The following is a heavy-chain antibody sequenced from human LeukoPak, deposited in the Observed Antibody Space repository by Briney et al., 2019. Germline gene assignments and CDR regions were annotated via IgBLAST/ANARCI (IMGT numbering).Heavy chain of an antibody. CDR2: IYYSGST. V-gene: IGHV4-59*08. CDR1: GGSISSYY. Sequence: SVTLSLTRTVSGGSISSYYWSWVRQPPGKGLEWIGYIYYSGSTNYNPHLQRPGTIYVGTYNKQFSLKVSASAAAGTAVYYSGNTNYNPPLKSRVTISVDTSKNQFSLKLSSVTAADTAVYYCARFGSTADYDYGMDVWGQGTTVTVSS. CDR3: GNTNYNPPLKSRVTISVDTSKNQFSLKLSSVTAADTAVYYCARFGSTADYDYGMDV. D-gene: IGHD3-10*01. J-gene: IGHJ6*02.